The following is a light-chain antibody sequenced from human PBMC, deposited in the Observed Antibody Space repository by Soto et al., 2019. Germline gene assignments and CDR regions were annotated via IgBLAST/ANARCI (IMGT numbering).Light chain of an antibody. CDR2: LNSDGIH. CDR3: QTWGTGIRVV. J-gene: IGLJ2*01. CDR1: SDYSTYA. V-gene: IGLV4-69*01. Sequence: QSVLTQSPSASASLGASVKLTCTLSSDYSTYAVAWHQQQPEKGPRYLMRLNSDGIHSKGDGIPDRFSGSSYGAERYLTISSLQSEDEADYYCQTWGTGIRVVFGGGTKVTVL.